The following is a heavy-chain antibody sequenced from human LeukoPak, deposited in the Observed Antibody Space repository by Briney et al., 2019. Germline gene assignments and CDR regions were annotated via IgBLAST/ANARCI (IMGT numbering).Heavy chain of an antibody. J-gene: IGHJ5*02. CDR3: AKDVGAGRITIFGVVDSWFDP. D-gene: IGHD3-3*01. CDR1: GFTFSSYS. V-gene: IGHV3-23*01. CDR2: ISGSGGST. Sequence: PGGSLRLSCAASGFTFSSYSMNWVRQAPGKGLEWVSAISGSGGSTYYADSVKGRFTISRDNSKNTLYLQMNSLRAEDTAVYYCAKDVGAGRITIFGVVDSWFDPWGQGTLVTVSS.